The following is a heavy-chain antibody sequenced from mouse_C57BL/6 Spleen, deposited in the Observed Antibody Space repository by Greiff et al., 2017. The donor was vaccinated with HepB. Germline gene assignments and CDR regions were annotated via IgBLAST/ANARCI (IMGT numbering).Heavy chain of an antibody. J-gene: IGHJ2*01. CDR3: ARRTTVVAD. Sequence: VQLKESGPVLVKPGASVKMSCKASGYTFTDYYMNWVKQSHGKSLEWIGVINPYNGGTSYNQKFKGKATLTVDKSSSTAYMELNSLTSEDSAVYYCARRTTVVADWGQGTTLTVSS. CDR1: GYTFTDYY. D-gene: IGHD1-1*01. CDR2: INPYNGGT. V-gene: IGHV1-19*01.